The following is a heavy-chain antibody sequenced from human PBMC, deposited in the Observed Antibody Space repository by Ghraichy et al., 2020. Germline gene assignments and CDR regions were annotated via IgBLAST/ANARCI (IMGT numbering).Heavy chain of an antibody. V-gene: IGHV3-7*03. J-gene: IGHJ6*02. CDR1: GFTISTSW. CDR3: ARGRGWYPYGMDV. D-gene: IGHD6-19*01. CDR2: VKEDGSEK. Sequence: GESLNISCAASGFTISTSWMNWVRRAPGKGLEWVANVKEDGSEKFYVDSVLGRFTISRDSASNSLYLQMNSLRAEDTAVYYCARGRGWYPYGMDVWGQGTAVTVSS.